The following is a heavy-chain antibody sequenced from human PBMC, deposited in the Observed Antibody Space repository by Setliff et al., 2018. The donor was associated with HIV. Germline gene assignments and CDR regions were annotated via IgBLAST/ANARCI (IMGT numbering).Heavy chain of an antibody. V-gene: IGHV3-30*18. Sequence: GGSLRLSCVASGFSLSDFGMHWVRQAPGKGLEWVAAISYDGSNEYYADSVKGRFTISRDTSKNTLNLQMTSLRAADTAIYYCAKVGREYNGYDLTFDSWGQGTLVTVSS. J-gene: IGHJ4*02. CDR3: AKVGREYNGYDLTFDS. CDR2: ISYDGSNE. CDR1: GFSLSDFG. D-gene: IGHD5-12*01.